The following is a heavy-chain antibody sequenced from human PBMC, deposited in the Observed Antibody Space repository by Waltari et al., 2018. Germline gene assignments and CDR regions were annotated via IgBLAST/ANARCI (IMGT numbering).Heavy chain of an antibody. J-gene: IGHJ4*02. V-gene: IGHV4-38-2*01. Sequence: QVQLQESGPGLVKPSETLSLTCAVSGYSISSGYYWGWIRQPPGKGLEWIGSIYHSGSTYYNPSLKSRVTISVDTSKNQFSLKLSSVTAADTAVYYCAGSLPVGATTIPPPFDYWGQGTLVTVSS. CDR2: IYHSGST. D-gene: IGHD1-26*01. CDR1: GYSISSGYY. CDR3: AGSLPVGATTIPPPFDY.